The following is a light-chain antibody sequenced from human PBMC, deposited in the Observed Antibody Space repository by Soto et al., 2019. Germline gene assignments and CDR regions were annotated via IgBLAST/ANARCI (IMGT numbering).Light chain of an antibody. J-gene: IGKJ1*01. CDR1: QSISSW. V-gene: IGKV3-11*01. CDR3: QQRSNWPRT. Sequence: TQSHFTLSASVGERVAITCPASQSISSWLAWYQQKLGRAPRLLIYDASNRATGIPARFSGSGSGTDFTLTISSLEPEDFAVYYCQQRSNWPRTFGQGTKVDI. CDR2: DAS.